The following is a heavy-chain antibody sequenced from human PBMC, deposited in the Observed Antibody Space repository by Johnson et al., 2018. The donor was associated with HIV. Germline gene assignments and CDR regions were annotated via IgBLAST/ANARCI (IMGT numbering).Heavy chain of an antibody. CDR1: GFTVSSNH. V-gene: IGHV3-66*02. CDR2: IYSGGTT. Sequence: EVQLLESGGGVVQPGGSLRLSCAASGFTVSSNHMRWVRQAPGKGLEWVSVIYSGGTTWYADSVKGRFTISRENSRDTVHLQMNSLRSEDTAVYYCASRGREIVAAGILWAFDIWGQGTMVTVSS. J-gene: IGHJ3*02. CDR3: ASRGREIVAAGILWAFDI. D-gene: IGHD6-13*01.